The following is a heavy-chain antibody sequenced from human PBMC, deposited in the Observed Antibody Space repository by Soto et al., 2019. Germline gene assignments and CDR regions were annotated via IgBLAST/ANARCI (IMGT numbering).Heavy chain of an antibody. CDR2: IKSKGNGGTA. CDR1: GFTINNAW. D-gene: IGHD1-26*01. CDR3: SGAESPDTAYFSLY. Sequence: GGSLRLSCAASGFTINNAWMSWVRQAPGKGLEWVGRIKSKGNGGTADYAAPVKGRFTISRDDSKNMLYLQMNSLKTEDTAVYYCSGAESPDTAYFSLYWGQGTPVTVSS. V-gene: IGHV3-15*01. J-gene: IGHJ4*02.